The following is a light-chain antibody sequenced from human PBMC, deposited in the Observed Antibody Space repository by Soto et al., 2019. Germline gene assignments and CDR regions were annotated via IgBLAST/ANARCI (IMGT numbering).Light chain of an antibody. Sequence: QSVLTQPASVSGSPGQSITISCTGTSSDVGGYNYVSWYQQHPGKAPKLMIYEVSNRPSGVPVRFSGSKSGNTASLTISGLQAEDEADYYCCSFAGIFWVFGGGTKLTVL. CDR1: SSDVGGYNY. V-gene: IGLV2-14*01. CDR2: EVS. J-gene: IGLJ3*02. CDR3: CSFAGIFWV.